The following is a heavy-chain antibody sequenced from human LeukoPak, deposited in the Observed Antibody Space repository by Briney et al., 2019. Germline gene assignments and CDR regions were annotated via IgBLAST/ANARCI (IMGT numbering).Heavy chain of an antibody. Sequence: GGSLRLSCTASGFIFSTYAMSWVRQAPGKGLEWVSYISSSSSTIYYADSVKGRFTISRDNAKNSLYLQMNSLRAEDTAVYYCARDLGYSYGPYYMDVWGKGTTVTVSS. CDR2: ISSSSSTI. V-gene: IGHV3-48*01. D-gene: IGHD5-18*01. CDR1: GFIFSTYA. J-gene: IGHJ6*03. CDR3: ARDLGYSYGPYYMDV.